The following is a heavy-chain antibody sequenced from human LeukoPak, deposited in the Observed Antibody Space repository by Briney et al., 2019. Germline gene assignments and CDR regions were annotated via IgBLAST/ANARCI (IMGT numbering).Heavy chain of an antibody. V-gene: IGHV1-8*01. CDR2: MNPNSGNT. CDR1: GYTFTSYD. D-gene: IGHD3-22*01. Sequence: ASVTVSCKASGYTFTSYDINWVRQATGQGLAWMGWMNPNSGNTGYAQKFQGRVTMTRNTSISTAYMELSSLRSEDTAVYYCARVFDDSNGYYGWYYYYYGMDVWGQGTTVTVSS. CDR3: ARVFDDSNGYYGWYYYYYGMDV. J-gene: IGHJ6*02.